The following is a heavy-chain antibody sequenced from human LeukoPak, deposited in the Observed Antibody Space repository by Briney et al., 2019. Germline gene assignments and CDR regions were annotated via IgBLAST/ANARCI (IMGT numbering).Heavy chain of an antibody. CDR2: ISGSGGST. Sequence: GGSLRLSCAAAGFTFSSYAMSWVRQAPGKGLEWVSSISGSGGSTYYADSVKGRFTISRDNSKNTLYLQMNSLRAEDTAVYYCAKDEVLRYFDWLSEAGDYFDYWGQGTLVTVSS. V-gene: IGHV3-23*01. CDR1: GFTFSSYA. J-gene: IGHJ4*02. D-gene: IGHD3-9*01. CDR3: AKDEVLRYFDWLSEAGDYFDY.